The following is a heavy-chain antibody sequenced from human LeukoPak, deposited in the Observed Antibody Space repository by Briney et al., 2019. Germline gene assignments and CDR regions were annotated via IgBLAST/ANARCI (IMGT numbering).Heavy chain of an antibody. CDR3: ARDNPQLPAIDY. CDR1: GFTFSSYG. D-gene: IGHD2-2*01. V-gene: IGHV3-30*03. Sequence: PGGSLRLSCAASGFTFSSYGMHWVRQAPGKGLEWVAVISYDGSNKYYADSVKGRFTISRDNSKNTLYLQMNSLRAEDTAVYYCARDNPQLPAIDYWGQGTLVTVSS. CDR2: ISYDGSNK. J-gene: IGHJ4*02.